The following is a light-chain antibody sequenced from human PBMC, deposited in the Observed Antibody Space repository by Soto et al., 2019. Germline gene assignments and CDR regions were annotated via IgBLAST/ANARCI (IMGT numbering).Light chain of an antibody. CDR1: RSLSGNY. CDR2: GAS. Sequence: EIELTQSPGTLSLSPGERATLSCRASRSLSGNYLAWYQQKPGQAPRLLIYGASTRAAGIPDRFSGSGSGTDFTLTINRLEPEDFAVYYCQQYGSSPITFGQGTRLEIK. V-gene: IGKV3-20*01. CDR3: QQYGSSPIT. J-gene: IGKJ5*01.